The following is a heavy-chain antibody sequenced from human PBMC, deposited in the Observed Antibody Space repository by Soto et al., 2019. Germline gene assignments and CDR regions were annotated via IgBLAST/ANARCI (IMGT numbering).Heavy chain of an antibody. D-gene: IGHD3-3*01. CDR2: INHSGST. CDR1: EGTFSGYC. CDR3: ARASPNRYYDFWSGPKYPRDYYGMDV. V-gene: IGHV4-34*01. J-gene: IGHJ6*02. Sequence: LETKSLTSAVYEGTFSGYCWRWIRQPPGKGLEWIGEINHSGSTNYNPSLKSRVTISVDTSKNQFSLKLSSVTAADTAVYYCARASPNRYYDFWSGPKYPRDYYGMDVWGQGTTVTVSS.